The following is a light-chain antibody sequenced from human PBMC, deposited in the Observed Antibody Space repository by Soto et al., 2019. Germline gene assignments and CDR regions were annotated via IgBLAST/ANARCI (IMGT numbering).Light chain of an antibody. CDR3: SSYTSSSKV. CDR1: SSDVGGYNY. J-gene: IGLJ1*01. V-gene: IGLV2-14*01. Sequence: QSALTQPVSVSGSPGQSITISCTGTSSDVGGYNYVSWYQQHPGKAPKLMIYDVSNRPSGVSNRFSGSKSGNTASLTISGLQAEDEDDYYCSSYTSSSKVFGTGTKVTV. CDR2: DVS.